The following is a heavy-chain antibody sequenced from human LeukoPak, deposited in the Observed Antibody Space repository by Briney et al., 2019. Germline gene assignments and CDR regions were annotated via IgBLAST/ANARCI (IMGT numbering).Heavy chain of an antibody. Sequence: PSETLSLTSVESGGSICSSRLYCGWIRPPPGKGLEWIGSIYYSGSTYYNPSLKSRVTISVDTSKNQFSLKLSSVTAADTAVYYCARHSDSSGLNYLPICFDYGGLGTLVTVSS. V-gene: IGHV4-39*01. CDR1: GGSICSSRLY. CDR2: IYYSGST. CDR3: ARHSDSSGLNYLPICFDY. D-gene: IGHD6-19*01. J-gene: IGHJ4*02.